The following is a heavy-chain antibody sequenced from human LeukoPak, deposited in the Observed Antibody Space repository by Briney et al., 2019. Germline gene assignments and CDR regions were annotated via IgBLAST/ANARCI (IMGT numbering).Heavy chain of an antibody. J-gene: IGHJ4*02. CDR3: ARDAPSVAVAGGPDY. V-gene: IGHV1-18*01. CDR1: GYTFTSYG. CDR2: ISVYNGNI. Sequence: GASVKVSCKASGYTFTSYGISWVRQAPGQGLEWMGWISVYNGNIHYAQKLQGRVTMTTDTFTSTAYMALRSLTSDDTAIYYCARDAPSVAVAGGPDYWGQGTLVSVSS. D-gene: IGHD6-19*01.